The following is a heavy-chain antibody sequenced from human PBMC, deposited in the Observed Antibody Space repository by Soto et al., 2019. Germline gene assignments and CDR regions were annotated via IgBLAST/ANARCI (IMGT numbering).Heavy chain of an antibody. D-gene: IGHD4-17*01. CDR2: MNPNSGNT. CDR3: VRGVKYGDYSMWFDP. CDR1: GYTFTSYD. Sequence: QVKLVQSGAEVKKPGASVKVSCKASGYTFTSYDINWVRQATGQGLEYLGWMNPNSGNTGYVQKFQGRVTMTRNTSISTANMELSSLRSEDTAVYYCVRGVKYGDYSMWFDPGGQGTLVTVSS. J-gene: IGHJ5*02. V-gene: IGHV1-8*01.